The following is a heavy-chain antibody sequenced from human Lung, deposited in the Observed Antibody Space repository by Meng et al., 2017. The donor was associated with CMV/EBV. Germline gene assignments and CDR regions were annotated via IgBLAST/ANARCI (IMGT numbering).Heavy chain of an antibody. CDR1: GYTFTGYN. D-gene: IGHD3-10*01. J-gene: IGHJ6*02. CDR3: ARLFHTSLGANYYYGMDV. V-gene: IGHV1-2*02. Sequence: SVXVSXXASGYTFTGYNIHWVRQAPGQGLEWMGWINPNSGDTKYAQKFQGRVALTRDTSISTAYMELSSLKSDDTAVFFCARLFHTSLGANYYYGMDVWGQGTXVNVYS. CDR2: INPNSGDT.